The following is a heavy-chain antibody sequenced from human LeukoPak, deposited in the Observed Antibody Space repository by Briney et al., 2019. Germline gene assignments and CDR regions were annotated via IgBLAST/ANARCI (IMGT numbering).Heavy chain of an antibody. V-gene: IGHV3-7*01. D-gene: IGHD2-2*02. J-gene: IGHJ4*02. CDR2: INQDGSEK. CDR3: ARWCSSDICYTPVVY. Sequence: AGGSLRLSCAASGFTFSSYWMSWVRQAPGKGLEWVANINQDGSEKYYVDSVTGRFTISRDNAKNSLYLQMNSLRAEDTAVYYCARWCSSDICYTPVVYWGQGTLVTVSS. CDR1: GFTFSSYW.